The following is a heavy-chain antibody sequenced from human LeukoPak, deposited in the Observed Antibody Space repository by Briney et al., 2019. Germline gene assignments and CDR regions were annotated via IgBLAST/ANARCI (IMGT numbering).Heavy chain of an antibody. V-gene: IGHV4-39*07. CDR1: GVSVSSGSYY. D-gene: IGHD3-3*01. J-gene: IGHJ5*02. Sequence: SETLSLTCTVSGVSVSSGSYYWSWIRQPPGKGLEWIGEINHSGSTNYNPSLKSRVTISVDTSKNQFSLKLSSVTAADTAVYYCARGDRITIFGVVIIPTGGKWFDPWGQGTLVTVSS. CDR3: ARGDRITIFGVVIIPTGGKWFDP. CDR2: INHSGST.